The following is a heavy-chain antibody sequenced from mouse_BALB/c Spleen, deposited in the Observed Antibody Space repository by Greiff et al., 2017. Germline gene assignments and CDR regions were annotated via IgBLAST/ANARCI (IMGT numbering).Heavy chain of an antibody. CDR1: GYAFSSYW. CDR3: ARYKYGNYVYFDY. Sequence: VKLVESGAELVRPGSSVKISCKASGYAFSSYWMNWVKQRPGQGLEWIGQIYPGDGDTNYNGKFKGKATLTADKSSSTAYMQLSSLTSEDSAVYFCARYKYGNYVYFDYWGQGTTLTVSS. J-gene: IGHJ2*01. V-gene: IGHV1-80*01. D-gene: IGHD2-10*02. CDR2: IYPGDGDT.